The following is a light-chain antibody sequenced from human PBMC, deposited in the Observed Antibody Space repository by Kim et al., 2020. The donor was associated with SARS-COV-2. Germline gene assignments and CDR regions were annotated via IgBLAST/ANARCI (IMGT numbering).Light chain of an antibody. CDR1: QDIRKD. V-gene: IGKV1-17*01. J-gene: IGKJ5*01. CDR2: GAS. CDR3: LQHNTHPIT. Sequence: ASVGDGVTIPCRASQDIRKDLGWYQQNPGSAPKRRIYGASSVKSGVPSRFSGSGSGTEFTPTISSLQPEDFATYFCLQHNTHPITFGQGTRLEIK.